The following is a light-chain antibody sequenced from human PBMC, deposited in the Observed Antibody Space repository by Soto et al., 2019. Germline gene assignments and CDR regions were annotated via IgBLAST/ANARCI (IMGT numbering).Light chain of an antibody. Sequence: QSVLTQPASVSGSPGQSITISCTGTSSDVGGYHYVSWYQLLPGKAPKLILFEVSIRPSGVFYRFSGSKSGNTASLTISGLQAEDEADYFCSSYSISTAYLFGTGTKVTVL. CDR1: SSDVGGYHY. CDR3: SSYSISTAYL. V-gene: IGLV2-14*01. CDR2: EVS. J-gene: IGLJ1*01.